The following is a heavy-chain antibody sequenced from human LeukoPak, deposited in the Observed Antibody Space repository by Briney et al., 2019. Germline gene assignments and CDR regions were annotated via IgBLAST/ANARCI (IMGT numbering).Heavy chain of an antibody. J-gene: IGHJ4*02. D-gene: IGHD2-21*01. CDR1: GFTFSSYA. V-gene: IGHV3-64*01. Sequence: GGSLRLSCAASGFTFSSYAMHWVRQAPGKGLEYVSAISSNGGSTYYANSVKGRFTISRDNSKNTLYLKMGSLRAEDTAVYYRAKGGYLFTFVVVDYWGQGTLVTVSS. CDR2: ISSNGGST. CDR3: AKGGYLFTFVVVDY.